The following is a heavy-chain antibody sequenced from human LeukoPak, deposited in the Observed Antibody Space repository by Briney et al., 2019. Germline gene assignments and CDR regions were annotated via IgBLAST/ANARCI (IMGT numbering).Heavy chain of an antibody. CDR1: GGTFSSYA. Sequence: ASVKVSCKASGGTFSSYAISWVRQAPGQGLEWMGGIIPIFGTANYAQKFQGRVTITADESTSTAYMELSSLRSEDTAVYYCARASGYCSSTSCYPYYYYYYMDVWGKGTTVTVSS. CDR2: IIPIFGTA. D-gene: IGHD2-2*01. V-gene: IGHV1-69*13. CDR3: ARASGYCSSTSCYPYYYYYYMDV. J-gene: IGHJ6*03.